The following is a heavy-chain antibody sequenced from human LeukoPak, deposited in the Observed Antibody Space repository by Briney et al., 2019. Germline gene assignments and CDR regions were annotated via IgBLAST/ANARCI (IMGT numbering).Heavy chain of an antibody. CDR1: GFIFSSYP. J-gene: IGHJ5*02. D-gene: IGHD3-10*01. V-gene: IGHV3-21*01. CDR2: INPAGTST. Sequence: GGSLRLSCAASGFIFSSYPMNGVREAPGRGREWVSSINPAGTSTFHADSVNGRFTISRDNTENSLYMQMDSLRDEDTAVYYCVRDFLGESRAGGPWGQGTLVTVSS. CDR3: VRDFLGESRAGGP.